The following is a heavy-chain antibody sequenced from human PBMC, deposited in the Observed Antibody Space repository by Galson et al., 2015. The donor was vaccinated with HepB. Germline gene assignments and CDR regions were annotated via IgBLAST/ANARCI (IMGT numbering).Heavy chain of an antibody. CDR3: ARGPLSIAAAGTDLDY. CDR1: GYTFTSYA. D-gene: IGHD6-13*01. CDR2: INTNTGNP. V-gene: IGHV7-4-1*02. J-gene: IGHJ4*02. Sequence: SVKVSCKASGYTFTSYAMNWVRQAPGQGLEWMGWINTNTGNPTYAQGFTGRFVFSLDTSVSTAYLQISSLKAEDTAVYYCARGPLSIAAAGTDLDYWGQGTLVTVSS.